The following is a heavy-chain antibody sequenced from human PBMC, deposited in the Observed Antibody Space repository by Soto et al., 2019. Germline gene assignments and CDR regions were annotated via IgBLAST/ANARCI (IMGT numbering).Heavy chain of an antibody. CDR3: AGGYYDFWSGYYPAYYYYYMDV. CDR2: IHYSGST. D-gene: IGHD3-3*01. J-gene: IGHJ6*03. Sequence: SETLSLTCTVSGGSISSYYWSWIRQPPGKGLEWIGYIHYSGSTNYNPSLKSRVTISVDTSKNQFSLKLSSVTAADTAVYYCAGGYYDFWSGYYPAYYYYYMDVWGKGTTVTVSS. CDR1: GGSISSYY. V-gene: IGHV4-59*01.